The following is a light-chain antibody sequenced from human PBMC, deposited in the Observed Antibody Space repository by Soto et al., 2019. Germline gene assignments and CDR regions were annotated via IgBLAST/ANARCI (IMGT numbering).Light chain of an antibody. Sequence: EVVMTQSPATLSVSPGERATLSCRASQSIRTDLAWYQQKPGQAPSLLIFSASTRATGVPARFSGSGSGTNFTLAISSLQSEDFAVYFCQQYAYWPETFGQGTKVDIK. V-gene: IGKV3-15*01. CDR3: QQYAYWPET. CDR2: SAS. J-gene: IGKJ1*01. CDR1: QSIRTD.